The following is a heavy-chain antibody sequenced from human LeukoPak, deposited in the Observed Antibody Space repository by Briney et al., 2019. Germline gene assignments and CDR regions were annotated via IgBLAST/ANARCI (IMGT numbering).Heavy chain of an antibody. V-gene: IGHV3-23*01. CDR2: ISGSGGST. CDR1: GFTFSSYA. J-gene: IGHJ4*02. D-gene: IGHD3-22*01. Sequence: GGSLRLSCAASGFTFSSYAMSWVRQAPGKGLEWVSAISGSGGSTYYADYVKGRFTISRDNSKNTLYLQMNSLRAEDTAVYYCAKDPETYYYDSSGYPSDYWGQGTLVTVSS. CDR3: AKDPETYYYDSSGYPSDY.